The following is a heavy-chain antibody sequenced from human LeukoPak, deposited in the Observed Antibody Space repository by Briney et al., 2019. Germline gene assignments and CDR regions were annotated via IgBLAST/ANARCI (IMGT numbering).Heavy chain of an antibody. CDR1: GYSISSGYY. CDR2: IYHSGST. D-gene: IGHD3-22*01. J-gene: IGHJ3*02. V-gene: IGHV4-38-2*02. CDR3: ARVGPYSSGYRGAFDI. Sequence: PSETLSLTCTVSGYSISSGYYWGWIRQPPGKGLEWIGSIYHSGSTYYNPSLKSRVTISVDTSKNQFSLKLSSVTAADTAVYYCARVGPYSSGYRGAFDIWGQGTMVTVSS.